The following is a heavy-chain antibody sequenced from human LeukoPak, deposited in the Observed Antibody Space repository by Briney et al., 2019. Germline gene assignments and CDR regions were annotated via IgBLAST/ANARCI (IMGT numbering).Heavy chain of an antibody. CDR1: GFTLSNYW. CDR3: ARDTTYGSGI. Sequence: PGGSLRLSCAASGFTLSNYWMSWVRQAPGKGLEWVANIKQDGSEKYYVDSVKGRFTISRDNAKNSLYLQMNSLRVEDTAVYYCARDTTYGSGIRGQGTLVTVSS. V-gene: IGHV3-7*01. J-gene: IGHJ4*02. D-gene: IGHD3-10*01. CDR2: IKQDGSEK.